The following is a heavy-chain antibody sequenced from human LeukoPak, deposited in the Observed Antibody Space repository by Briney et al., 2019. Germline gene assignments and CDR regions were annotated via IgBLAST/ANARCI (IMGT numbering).Heavy chain of an antibody. CDR3: ARDGGYCGGDCYSPRGWFDP. J-gene: IGHJ5*02. Sequence: SETLSLTCTVSGGSISSGDYYWSWIRQPPGKGLEWIVYIYYSGSTYYNPSLKSRVTISVDTSKNQFSLKLSSVTAADTAVYYCARDGGYCGGDCYSPRGWFDPWGQGTLVTVSS. V-gene: IGHV4-30-4*01. CDR2: IYYSGST. D-gene: IGHD2-21*02. CDR1: GGSISSGDYY.